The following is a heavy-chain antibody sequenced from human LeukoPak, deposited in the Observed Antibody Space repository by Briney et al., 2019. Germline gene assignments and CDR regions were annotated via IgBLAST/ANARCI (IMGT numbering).Heavy chain of an antibody. J-gene: IGHJ4*02. V-gene: IGHV3-48*03. Sequence: GRSLRLSCAASGFTFSSYEMNWVRQAPGKGLEWVSYISGSGSTINYADSVKGRFTISRDNAKNSLYLQMNSLRDEDTAFYYCARDRYYGSGTFDYWGQGTLVTVSS. CDR1: GFTFSSYE. D-gene: IGHD3-10*01. CDR3: ARDRYYGSGTFDY. CDR2: ISGSGSTI.